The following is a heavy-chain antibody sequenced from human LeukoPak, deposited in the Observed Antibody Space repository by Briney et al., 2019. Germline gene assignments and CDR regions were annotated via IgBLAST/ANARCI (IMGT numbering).Heavy chain of an antibody. Sequence: GGSLRLSCAASGFTFSSYSMNWVRQAPGKGLEWVSYISSSSSTIYYADSVKGRFTISRDNAKNSLYLQMNSLRAEDTAVYYCARANGGQGYYYYYMDVWGKGTTVTVSS. CDR1: GFTFSSYS. V-gene: IGHV3-48*01. CDR3: ARANGGQGYYYYYMDV. D-gene: IGHD4-23*01. J-gene: IGHJ6*03. CDR2: ISSSSSTI.